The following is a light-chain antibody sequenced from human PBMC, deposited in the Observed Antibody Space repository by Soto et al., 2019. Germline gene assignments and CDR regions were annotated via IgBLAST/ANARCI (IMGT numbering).Light chain of an antibody. CDR2: DVS. Sequence: SVLTQPASLSGAPGQAITLSCTGNSSDVGAYNYDSWYQQYPGEAPKVIIYDVSHRPAGVSNRFSGSKSGNTASLTISGLQTQDEADYYCSSYTSATNYVFGTGTKVTVL. V-gene: IGLV2-14*01. CDR3: SSYTSATNYV. J-gene: IGLJ1*01. CDR1: SSDVGAYNY.